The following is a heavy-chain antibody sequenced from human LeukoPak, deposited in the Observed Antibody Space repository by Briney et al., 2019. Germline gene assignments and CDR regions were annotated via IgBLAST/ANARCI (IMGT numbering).Heavy chain of an antibody. D-gene: IGHD3-22*01. V-gene: IGHV1-3*01. Sequence: ASVKVSCKASGYTFTNYAIQWVRPAPGQRLEWMGWINAGNGDTKYSQRFQGRVTITRDTSARIAYMELSSLRSEDTAVYFCARDPRSGYHDYWGQGTLVTVSS. J-gene: IGHJ4*02. CDR2: INAGNGDT. CDR1: GYTFTNYA. CDR3: ARDPRSGYHDY.